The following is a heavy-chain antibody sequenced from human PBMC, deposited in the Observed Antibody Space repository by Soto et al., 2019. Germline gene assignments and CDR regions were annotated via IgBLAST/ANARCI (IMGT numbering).Heavy chain of an antibody. V-gene: IGHV3-15*01. CDR3: STDWYDF. CDR2: IKSKADGGAT. J-gene: IGHJ4*02. CDR1: GFSFTNAW. Sequence: EVQLVESGGGLVKPGGSLGLSCAAAGFSFTNAWMSWVRQAPGKGLEWVGRIKSKADGGATDYAAPVRGRFTISRNDSEKTLYLQMNSLKSEDTGVYYCSTDWYDFWSQGTLVTASS. D-gene: IGHD3-3*01.